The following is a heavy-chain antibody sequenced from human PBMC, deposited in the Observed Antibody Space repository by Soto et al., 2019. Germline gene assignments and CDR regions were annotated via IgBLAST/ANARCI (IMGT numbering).Heavy chain of an antibody. CDR3: ARDSYGSGSYNWFDP. Sequence: PSETLSLTCTVSGGSISSGGYYWSWIRQHPGKGLEWIGYIYYSGSTYYNPSLKSRVTISVDTPKNQFSLKLSSVTAADTAVYYCARDSYGSGSYNWFDPWGQGTLVTVPS. CDR1: GGSISSGGYY. D-gene: IGHD3-10*01. CDR2: IYYSGST. V-gene: IGHV4-31*03. J-gene: IGHJ5*02.